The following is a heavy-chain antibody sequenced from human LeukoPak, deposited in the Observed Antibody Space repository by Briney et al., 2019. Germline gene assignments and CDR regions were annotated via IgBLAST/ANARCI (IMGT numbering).Heavy chain of an antibody. Sequence: SETLSLTCNVSGGSIGRYHWSWIRQSPGKGLEWIGDIYYSGSTNYNPSLKSRVTLLVDMSKNQFSLKVRSVTAVDTAMYYCARNRWGTGASFDSWGQGTLVTVSS. CDR2: IYYSGST. CDR3: ARNRWGTGASFDS. CDR1: GGSIGRYH. V-gene: IGHV4-59*01. D-gene: IGHD4-23*01. J-gene: IGHJ4*01.